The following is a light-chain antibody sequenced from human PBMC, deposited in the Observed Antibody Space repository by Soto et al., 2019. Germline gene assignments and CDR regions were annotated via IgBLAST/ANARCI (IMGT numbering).Light chain of an antibody. CDR1: QSVSSN. CDR2: GAS. CDR3: QQYNNWGT. J-gene: IGKJ1*01. V-gene: IGKV3-15*01. Sequence: EIVMTHSAATLSVSPGERATLSCRASQSVSSNLAWYQQKPGQAPRLLIYGASTRATGIPARFSGSGSGTEFTLTISSLQSEDFAVYCCQQYNNWGTFGQGTKV.